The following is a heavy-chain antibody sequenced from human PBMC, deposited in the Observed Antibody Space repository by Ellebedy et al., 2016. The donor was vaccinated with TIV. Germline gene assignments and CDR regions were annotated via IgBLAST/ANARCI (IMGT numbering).Heavy chain of an antibody. CDR2: ISAYNGNT. CDR3: ASPRTHGRGRVYYYGMDV. CDR1: GYTFTSYG. Sequence: AASVKVSCKASGYTFTSYGISWVRQAPGQGLEWMGWISAYNGNTTYAQKLQGRVTMTTDTSTSTAYMELRSLRSDDTAVYYCASPRTHGRGRVYYYGMDVWGQGTTVTVSS. D-gene: IGHD1-26*01. V-gene: IGHV1-18*01. J-gene: IGHJ6*02.